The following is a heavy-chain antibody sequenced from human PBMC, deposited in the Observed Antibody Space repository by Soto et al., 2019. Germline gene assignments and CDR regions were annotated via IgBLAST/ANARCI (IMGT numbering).Heavy chain of an antibody. Sequence: LVEAGGALVKPGGSLRLSCAASGFIFRDWFMSWIRQAPGKGLECVSYISKDSGRATRYADSVKGRFTNSRDNAKKSLFLQRNNLTVEDTAVYYWAKETWANPDSWGQGTLVTVSS. CDR3: AKETWANPDS. V-gene: IGHV3-11*01. CDR2: ISKDSGRAT. D-gene: IGHD5-12*01. CDR1: GFIFRDWF. J-gene: IGHJ4*02.